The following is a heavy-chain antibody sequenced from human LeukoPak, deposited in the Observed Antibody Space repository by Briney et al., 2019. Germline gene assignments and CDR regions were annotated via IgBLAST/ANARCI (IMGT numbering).Heavy chain of an antibody. CDR2: ISSSSSTI. V-gene: IGHV3-48*04. CDR1: GFTFSSYS. Sequence: GGSLRLSCAASGFTFSSYSMNWVRQAPGKGLEWVSYISSSSSTIYYADSVKGRFTISRDNAKNSLYLQMNSLRADDTAMYYCAKDIYGGSWPNDYWDQGTLVTVSS. J-gene: IGHJ4*02. CDR3: AKDIYGGSWPNDY. D-gene: IGHD4-23*01.